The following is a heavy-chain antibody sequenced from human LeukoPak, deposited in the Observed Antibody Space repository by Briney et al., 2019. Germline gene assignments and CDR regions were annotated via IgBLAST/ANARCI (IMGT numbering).Heavy chain of an antibody. CDR2: ITSDGRST. CDR3: ARAGYYRFDY. CDR1: GFTFSSYW. J-gene: IGHJ4*02. D-gene: IGHD2-21*01. V-gene: IGHV3-74*01. Sequence: KSGGSLRLSCAASGFTFSSYWMHWVRQAPGKGLVWVSRITSDGRSTDYADSVRGRFTISRDNAENTLYLQLNSLRAEDTAVYFCARAGYYRFDYWGQGTLVTVSS.